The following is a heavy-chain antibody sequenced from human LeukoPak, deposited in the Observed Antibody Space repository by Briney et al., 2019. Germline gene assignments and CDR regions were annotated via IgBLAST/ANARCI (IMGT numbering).Heavy chain of an antibody. CDR3: TSDTYYYDSTGLGHWFDP. Sequence: ASVKVSCKASGGTFSSYAISWVRQAPGQGLEWMGWINPNSGGTNYAQKFQGRVTMTWDTSISTAYMELSSLRSDDTAVYYCTSDTYYYDSTGLGHWFDPWGQGTLVTVSS. CDR1: GGTFSSYA. V-gene: IGHV1-2*02. J-gene: IGHJ5*02. CDR2: INPNSGGT. D-gene: IGHD3-22*01.